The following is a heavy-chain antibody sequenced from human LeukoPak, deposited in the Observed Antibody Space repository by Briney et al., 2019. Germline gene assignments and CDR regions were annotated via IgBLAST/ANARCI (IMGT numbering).Heavy chain of an antibody. V-gene: IGHV5-51*01. Sequence: GESLKISCKGSGYSFTNYWITWVRQMPGKGLEWMGIIYPGDSDTRYSPSFQGQVTFSADKSISTAYLQWSSLKASDTAIYYCARHKRRWDMVVQQVAISHWFDPWGQGTLVTVSS. CDR2: IYPGDSDT. D-gene: IGHD2-2*02. J-gene: IGHJ5*02. CDR3: ARHKRRWDMVVQQVAISHWFDP. CDR1: GYSFTNYW.